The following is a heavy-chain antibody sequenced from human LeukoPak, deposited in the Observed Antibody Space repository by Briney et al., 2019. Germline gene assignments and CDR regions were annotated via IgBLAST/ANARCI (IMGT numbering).Heavy chain of an antibody. Sequence: GGSLRLSCAASGFTFSIYSMNWVRQAPGKGLEWVSSISSSSTYIYYADSVKGRFTISRDNSKNTLYLQMNSLRAEDTAVYYCARGDGNFGYYYYYMDVWGKGTTVTVSS. D-gene: IGHD4-23*01. CDR2: ISSSSTYI. CDR3: ARGDGNFGYYYYYMDV. V-gene: IGHV3-21*01. CDR1: GFTFSIYS. J-gene: IGHJ6*03.